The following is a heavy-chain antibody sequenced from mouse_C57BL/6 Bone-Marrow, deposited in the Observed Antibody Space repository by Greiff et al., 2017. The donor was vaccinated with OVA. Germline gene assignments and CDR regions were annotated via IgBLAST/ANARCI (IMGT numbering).Heavy chain of an antibody. CDR1: GYTFTDYY. CDR3: ARSGPIYYYGSSPFAY. CDR2: INPYNGGT. V-gene: IGHV1-19*01. J-gene: IGHJ3*01. D-gene: IGHD1-1*01. Sequence: VQLQQSGPVLVKPGASVKMSCKASGYTFTDYYMNWVKQSHGKSLEWIGVINPYNGGTSYNQKFKGKATLTVDKSSSTAYMELNSLTSEDSAVYYCARSGPIYYYGSSPFAYWGQGTLVTVSA.